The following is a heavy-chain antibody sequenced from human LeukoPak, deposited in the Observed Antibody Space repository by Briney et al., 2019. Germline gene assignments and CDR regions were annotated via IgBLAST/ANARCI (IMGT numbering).Heavy chain of an antibody. Sequence: GGSLRLSCAASGFTFSSYGMHWVRQAPGKGLEWVAVISYDGSNKYYADSVKGRFTISRDNSKNTLYLQMNSLRAEDTAVYYCAKDYGDYSVDYWGQGTWSPSPQ. CDR2: ISYDGSNK. CDR3: AKDYGDYSVDY. V-gene: IGHV3-30*18. J-gene: IGHJ4*02. D-gene: IGHD4-17*01. CDR1: GFTFSSYG.